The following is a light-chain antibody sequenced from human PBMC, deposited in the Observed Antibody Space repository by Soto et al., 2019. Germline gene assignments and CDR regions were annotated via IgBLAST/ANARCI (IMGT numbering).Light chain of an antibody. CDR3: QQYNNWPQFT. CDR2: GAS. V-gene: IGKV3-15*01. CDR1: QIIGSN. J-gene: IGKJ3*01. Sequence: DIVLTQSPATLSVSLGERVSLSCRAGQIIGSNLAWYQQKPGQIPRLLIYGASARAAGIPARFSGSGSGTEFTLTISSLQSEDFAVYYCQQYNNWPQFTFGPGTKVDV.